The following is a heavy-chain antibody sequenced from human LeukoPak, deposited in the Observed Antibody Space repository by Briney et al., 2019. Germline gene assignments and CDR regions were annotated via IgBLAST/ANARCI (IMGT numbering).Heavy chain of an antibody. CDR2: INTNSGGT. J-gene: IGHJ4*02. Sequence: ASVKVSCKASGCTFTDYYMHWVRRAPGQGLEWMGWINTNSGGTNYAQNFQGRVTMTRDTSMSTAYMELSRLTSDDTAVYYCARGGPIVGITTWIFDHWGQGTLVTASS. D-gene: IGHD1-26*01. CDR3: ARGGPIVGITTWIFDH. V-gene: IGHV1-2*02. CDR1: GCTFTDYY.